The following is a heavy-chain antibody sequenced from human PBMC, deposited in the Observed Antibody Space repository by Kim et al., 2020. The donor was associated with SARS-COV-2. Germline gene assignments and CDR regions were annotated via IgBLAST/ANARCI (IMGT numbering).Heavy chain of an antibody. J-gene: IGHJ4*02. CDR3: ASRRYTVTYYYVDY. V-gene: IGHV3-74*01. CDR2: INSAGGTT. D-gene: IGHD1-20*01. Sequence: GGSLRLSCAASGFTFSSYGMHWVRQAPGKGLVWVSCINSAGGTTSYADSAKGRFTISRDNAKSTLYLQMNSLRAEDTAVYYCASRRYTVTYYYVDYWGQGTLVTVSA. CDR1: GFTFSSYG.